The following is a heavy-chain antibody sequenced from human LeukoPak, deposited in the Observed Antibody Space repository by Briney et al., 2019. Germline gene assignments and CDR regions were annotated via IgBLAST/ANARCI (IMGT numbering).Heavy chain of an antibody. CDR2: ISGSGGST. CDR3: AKDLSLRFLEWLGAFDY. V-gene: IGHV3-23*01. CDR1: GFTFSSYA. J-gene: IGHJ4*02. D-gene: IGHD3-3*01. Sequence: GGSLRLSCAASGFTFSSYAMSWVRQAPGKGLEWVSAISGSGGSTYYADSVKGRFTISRDNSKNTLYLQMNSLRAEDTAVYYCAKDLSLRFLEWLGAFDYWGQGTLVTVSS.